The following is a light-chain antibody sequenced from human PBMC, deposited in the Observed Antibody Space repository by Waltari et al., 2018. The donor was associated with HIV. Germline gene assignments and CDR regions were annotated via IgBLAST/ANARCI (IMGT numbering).Light chain of an antibody. CDR2: WAS. CDR1: QSVLYSPNNKNY. CDR3: QQYYSTPRT. J-gene: IGKJ2*01. Sequence: DIVITQSPDSLALSLGERATINCKSSQSVLYSPNNKNYLAWYQQKPRQPPKLLIYWASTRESGVPDRFSGSGSGTDFTLTISSLQAEDVAVYYCQQYYSTPRTFGQGTKLEIK. V-gene: IGKV4-1*01.